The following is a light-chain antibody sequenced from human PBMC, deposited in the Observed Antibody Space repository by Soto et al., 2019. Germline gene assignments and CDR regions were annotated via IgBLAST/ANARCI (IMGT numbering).Light chain of an antibody. V-gene: IGKV1-39*01. CDR1: QDITNY. CDR3: QQSYSTPRT. Sequence: DVQMTQSPSSLSASVGDRFTITGQASQDITNYLNWYQQKPGKAPKLLIYAASSFQSGVPSRFSGSGSGTDFTLTISSLQPEDFATYYCQQSYSTPRTFGQGTKVDI. CDR2: AAS. J-gene: IGKJ1*01.